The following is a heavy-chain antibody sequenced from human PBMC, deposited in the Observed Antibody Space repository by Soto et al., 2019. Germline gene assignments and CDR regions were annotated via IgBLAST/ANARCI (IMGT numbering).Heavy chain of an antibody. V-gene: IGHV4-34*01. J-gene: IGHJ5*02. CDR2: INHSGST. D-gene: IGHD3-3*01. CDR1: GGSFSGYY. CDR3: ARRLAYYDFWSGTGNWFDP. Sequence: SGALYLTCAVYGGSFSGYYWSWIRQPPGKGLEWIGEINHSGSTNYNPSLKSRVTISVDTSKNQFSLKLSSVTAADTAVYYCARRLAYYDFWSGTGNWFDPWGQGTLVTVSS.